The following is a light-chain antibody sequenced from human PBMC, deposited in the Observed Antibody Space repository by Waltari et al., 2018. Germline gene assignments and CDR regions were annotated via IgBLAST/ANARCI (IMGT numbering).Light chain of an antibody. J-gene: IGLJ1*01. CDR1: SRDVGAYKS. V-gene: IGLV2-8*01. CDR3: SSYGGSNTHV. CDR2: DVS. Sequence: QSALTQPPSASGSPGQSVIISCTGSSRDVGAYKSVSWYQQRPGNPPKLIIYDVSRRASGVSDRFSGSKSGNSASLTVSGLQAEDEADYYCSSYGGSNTHVFGTGTKVTVL.